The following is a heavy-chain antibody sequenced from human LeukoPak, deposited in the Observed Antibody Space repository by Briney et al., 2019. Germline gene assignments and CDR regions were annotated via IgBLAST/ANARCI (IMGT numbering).Heavy chain of an antibody. Sequence: SETLSLTCTVSGGSISSYYWSWIRQPPGKGLEWIGYIYYSGSTNHNPSLKSRVTISVDTSKNQFSLKLSSVTAADTAVYYCARYDTAVANDYWGQGTLVTVSS. V-gene: IGHV4-59*01. J-gene: IGHJ4*02. CDR2: IYYSGST. CDR3: ARYDTAVANDY. D-gene: IGHD5-18*01. CDR1: GGSISSYY.